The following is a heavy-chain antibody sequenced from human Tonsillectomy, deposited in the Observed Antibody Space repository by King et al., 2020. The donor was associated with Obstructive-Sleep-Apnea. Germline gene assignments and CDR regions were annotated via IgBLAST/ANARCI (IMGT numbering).Heavy chain of an antibody. Sequence: VQLVESGGGLVQPGGSLRLSCVVSGFTFSSYAMSWVRQAPGKGLEWVSGISNSGGSTNYADSVKGRFTVSRDNSKNTLYLQMNSLRVEDTAIYYCAKDHAISGWYYFDYWGRGTLVTVSS. D-gene: IGHD6-19*01. V-gene: IGHV3-23*04. CDR1: GFTFSSYA. J-gene: IGHJ4*01. CDR2: ISNSGGST. CDR3: AKDHAISGWYYFDY.